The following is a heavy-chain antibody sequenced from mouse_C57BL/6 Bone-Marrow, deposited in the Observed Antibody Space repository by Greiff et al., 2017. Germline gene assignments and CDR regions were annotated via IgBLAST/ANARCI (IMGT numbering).Heavy chain of an antibody. CDR3: ARGHPYWYFDV. V-gene: IGHV5-17*01. CDR2: ISSGSSTI. J-gene: IGHJ1*03. CDR1: GFTFSDYG. Sequence: EVKLVESGGGLVKPGGSLKLSCAASGFTFSDYGMPWVRQAPEKGLEWVAYISSGSSTIYYADTVKGRFTISRDNAKNTLFLQMTSLRSEYTAMYYCARGHPYWYFDVWGTGTTVTVSS.